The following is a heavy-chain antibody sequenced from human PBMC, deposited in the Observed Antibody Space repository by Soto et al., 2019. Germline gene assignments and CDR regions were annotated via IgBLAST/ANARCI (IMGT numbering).Heavy chain of an antibody. CDR3: ARETDGMDV. J-gene: IGHJ6*02. V-gene: IGHV3-30*04. D-gene: IGHD2-21*02. CDR1: GFTFSSYA. Sequence: QVQLVESGGGVVQPGRALRLSCAASGFTFSSYAMHWVRQAPGKGLEWVAVISYDGRNKYYADSVKGRFTISRDNSKNTLYLQMNSLRPEDTSVYYCARETDGMDVWGQGTTVTVSS. CDR2: ISYDGRNK.